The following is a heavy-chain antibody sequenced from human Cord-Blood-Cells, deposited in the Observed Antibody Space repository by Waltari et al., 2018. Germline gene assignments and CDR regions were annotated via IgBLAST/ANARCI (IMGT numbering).Heavy chain of an antibody. CDR1: GFTFSSYS. CDR2: ISSGSSYR. D-gene: IGHD3-10*01. Sequence: EVQLVESGGGLVKPGGSLRLSCAASGFTFSSYSMNWVRKAPGKGLNGGSSISSGSSYRYYADSVKGRFTISRDNAKNSLYLQMNSLRAEDTAVYYCARDLGSGGAFDIWGQVTMVTVSS. CDR3: ARDLGSGGAFDI. J-gene: IGHJ3*02. V-gene: IGHV3-21*01.